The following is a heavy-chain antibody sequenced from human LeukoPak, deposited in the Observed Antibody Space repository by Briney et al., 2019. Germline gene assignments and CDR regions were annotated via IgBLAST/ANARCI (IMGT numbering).Heavy chain of an antibody. Sequence: SVKVSCKASGGTFSSYAISWVRQAPGQGLEWMGGIIPIFGTANYAQKFQGRVTITADESTSTAYMELSSLRSEDTAVYYCARGEGGLHCDILTGYSYFDYWGQGTLVTVSS. CDR3: ARGEGGLHCDILTGYSYFDY. CDR1: GGTFSSYA. V-gene: IGHV1-69*13. CDR2: IIPIFGTA. D-gene: IGHD3-9*01. J-gene: IGHJ4*02.